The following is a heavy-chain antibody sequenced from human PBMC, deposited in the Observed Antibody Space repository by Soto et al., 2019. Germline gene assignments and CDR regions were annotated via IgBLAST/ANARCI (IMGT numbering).Heavy chain of an antibody. CDR1: VYSSTSGHY. J-gene: IGHJ6*02. CDR2: IHHSGST. V-gene: IGHV4-38-2*01. D-gene: IGHD2-2*01. CDR3: ARRIEMPTMKHAMDV. Sequence: PSETPSPTCVFSVYSSTSGHYWAWIRQPPGKGLEWMGIIHHSGSTYYKQSLKSRVTISIDTSRKQFSLKLTSVTAADTAVYYCARRIEMPTMKHAMDVWGQGTTV.